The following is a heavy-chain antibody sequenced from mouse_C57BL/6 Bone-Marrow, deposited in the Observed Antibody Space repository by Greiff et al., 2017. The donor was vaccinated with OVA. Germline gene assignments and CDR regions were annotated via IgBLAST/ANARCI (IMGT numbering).Heavy chain of an antibody. Sequence: QVQLKESGAELVRPGTSVKVSCKASGYAFTNYLIEWVKQRPGQGLEWIGVINPGSGGTNYNEKFKGKATLTADKSSSTAYMQLSSLTSEDSAVYFCARGYGRSDYWGQGTTLTVSS. J-gene: IGHJ2*01. CDR1: GYAFTNYL. CDR2: INPGSGGT. D-gene: IGHD1-1*02. CDR3: ARGYGRSDY. V-gene: IGHV1-54*01.